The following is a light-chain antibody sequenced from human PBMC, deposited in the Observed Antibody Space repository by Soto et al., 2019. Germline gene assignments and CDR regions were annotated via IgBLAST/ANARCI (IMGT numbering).Light chain of an antibody. CDR1: QGISSS. CDR3: QLLANFPLT. V-gene: IGKV1-9*01. J-gene: IGKJ5*01. CDR2: AAS. Sequence: DIQLTQSPSFLSASFGDRVTITCRASQGISSSLAWYQQKPGEAPKLLIYAASTLQSGVPSRFSGSGYGTEFTLTISSLQPEDFASYYCQLLANFPLTFGQGTRLEIK.